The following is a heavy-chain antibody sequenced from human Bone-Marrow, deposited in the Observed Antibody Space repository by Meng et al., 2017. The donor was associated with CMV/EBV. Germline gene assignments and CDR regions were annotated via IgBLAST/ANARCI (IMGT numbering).Heavy chain of an antibody. CDR3: ARVGSSSSSVDTNYYYYYYGMDV. D-gene: IGHD6-6*01. J-gene: IGHJ6*02. Sequence: SETLSLTCTVSGGSISSYYWSWIRQPPGKGLEWIGYIYYSGSTNYNPSLKSRVTIPVDTSKNQFSLKLSSVTAADTAVYYCARVGSSSSSVDTNYYYYYYGMDVWGQGTTVTVSS. CDR1: GGSISSYY. CDR2: IYYSGST. V-gene: IGHV4-59*01.